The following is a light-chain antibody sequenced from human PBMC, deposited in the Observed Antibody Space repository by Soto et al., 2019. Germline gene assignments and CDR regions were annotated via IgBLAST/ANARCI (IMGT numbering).Light chain of an antibody. CDR2: DVS. CDR1: SSDVGDYNY. J-gene: IGLJ3*02. V-gene: IGLV2-11*01. CDR3: CSFAGSYTFWV. Sequence: QSALTQPRSVSGSPGQSVTISCTGTSSDVGDYNYVSWYQQYPGKAPKLVIYDVSKRPSGVPDRFSGSKSGNTASLTISGLQAEDEGDYYCCSFAGSYTFWVFGGGTKLNVL.